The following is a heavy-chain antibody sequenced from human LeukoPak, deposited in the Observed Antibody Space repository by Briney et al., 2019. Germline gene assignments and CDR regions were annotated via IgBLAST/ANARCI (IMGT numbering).Heavy chain of an antibody. CDR2: LYYSGST. V-gene: IGHV4-39*01. CDR1: GGSISSYY. D-gene: IGHD3-22*01. CDR3: ARHYYDRTGYYYFDY. Sequence: SETLSLTCTVSGGSISSYYWGWIRQPPGKGLEWIASLYYSGSTYYNPSLKSRVTISVDTSKNQFSLNLSSVTAADTAVYYCARHYYDRTGYYYFDYWGQGTLVTVSS. J-gene: IGHJ4*02.